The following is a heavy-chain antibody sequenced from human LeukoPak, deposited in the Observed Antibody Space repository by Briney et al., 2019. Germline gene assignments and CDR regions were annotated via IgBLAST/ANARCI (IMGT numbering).Heavy chain of an antibody. CDR2: IYPGDSDT. CDR1: GYSFTSYW. D-gene: IGHD1-7*01. Sequence: GESLKISCKGSGYSFTSYWISWVRQMPGKGLEWMGIIYPGDSDTRYSPSFQGQVTISADKSVSTAYLQWSSLKASDTAMYYCARLPLELRYGMDVWGQGTTVTVSS. V-gene: IGHV5-51*01. J-gene: IGHJ6*02. CDR3: ARLPLELRYGMDV.